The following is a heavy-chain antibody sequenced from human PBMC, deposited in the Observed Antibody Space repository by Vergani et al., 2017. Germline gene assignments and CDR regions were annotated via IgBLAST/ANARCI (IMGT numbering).Heavy chain of an antibody. CDR2: FDPEDGET. CDR3: ARGSLSRITIFGVVIKRVWFDP. CDR1: GYTLTELS. D-gene: IGHD3-3*01. J-gene: IGHJ5*02. Sequence: QVQLVQSGAEVKKPGASVKVSCKVSGYTLTELSMHWVRQAPGKGLEWMGGFDPEDGETIYAQKFQGRVTMTRNTSISTAYMELSSLRSEDTAVYYCARGSLSRITIFGVVIKRVWFDPWGQGTLVTVSS. V-gene: IGHV1-24*01.